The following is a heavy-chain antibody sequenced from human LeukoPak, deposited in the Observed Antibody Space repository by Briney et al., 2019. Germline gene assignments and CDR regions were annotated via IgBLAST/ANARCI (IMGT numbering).Heavy chain of an antibody. Sequence: SETLSLSCTVSGGSISSGGYNWSWIRQHPGKGLEWIVYIYFSGSTYYNPSLKSRVTISVDTPKDQFSLKLSSVTAADTAVDDCARDCDARWSGYPRLGMDVWGQGATVTVSS. CDR1: GGSISSGGYN. CDR3: ARDCDARWSGYPRLGMDV. CDR2: IYFSGST. D-gene: IGHD3-3*01. V-gene: IGHV4-31*02. J-gene: IGHJ6*02.